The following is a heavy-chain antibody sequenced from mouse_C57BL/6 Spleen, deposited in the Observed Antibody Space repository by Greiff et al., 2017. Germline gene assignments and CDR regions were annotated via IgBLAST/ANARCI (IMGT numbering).Heavy chain of an antibody. D-gene: IGHD2-4*01. J-gene: IGHJ2*01. V-gene: IGHV1-18*01. Sequence: VQLQQSGPELVKPGASVKIPCKASGYTFTDYNMDWVKQSHGKSLEWIGDINPNNGGTIYNQKFKGKATLTVDKSSSTAYMELRSLTSEDTAVYYCAREDYDACPFDYWGQGTTLTVSS. CDR1: GYTFTDYN. CDR3: AREDYDACPFDY. CDR2: INPNNGGT.